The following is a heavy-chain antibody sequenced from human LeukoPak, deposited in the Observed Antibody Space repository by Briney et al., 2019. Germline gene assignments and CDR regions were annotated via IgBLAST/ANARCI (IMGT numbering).Heavy chain of an antibody. Sequence: SQTLSLTCTVSGGSISSYYWSWIRQPPGKGLEWIGYIYYSGSTNYNPSLKSRVTISVDTSKNQFSLKLSSVTAADTAVYYCACSGYSYGPGIEDPVPRLFDYWGQGTLVTVSS. CDR3: ACSGYSYGPGIEDPVPRLFDY. V-gene: IGHV4-59*01. J-gene: IGHJ4*02. CDR2: IYYSGST. D-gene: IGHD5-18*01. CDR1: GGSISSYY.